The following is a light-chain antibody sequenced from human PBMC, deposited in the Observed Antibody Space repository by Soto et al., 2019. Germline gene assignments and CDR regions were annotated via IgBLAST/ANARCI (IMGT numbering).Light chain of an antibody. Sequence: DVVMTQSPLSLPVTLGQPASISCRSSQSLVYSDGNIYLHWFLQRPGQSPRRLIYQVSNRDSGVPDRISGSGSGTDFTLKISRVEAEDVGVYYCLQGTLWPFPFGPGTKVDI. J-gene: IGKJ3*01. CDR2: QVS. CDR1: QSLVYSDGNIY. CDR3: LQGTLWPFP. V-gene: IGKV2-30*01.